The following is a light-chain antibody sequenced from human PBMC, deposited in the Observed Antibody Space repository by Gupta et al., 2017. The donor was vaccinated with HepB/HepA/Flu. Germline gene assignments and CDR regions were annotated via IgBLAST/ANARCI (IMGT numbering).Light chain of an antibody. Sequence: VFPPSPARVPLSPAERTALPCRVSRGVIRYLAWYQQKPGQAPRLLIYAASNRATGIPDRFRGSGSGTDFTLSISSLEPEDVADYYCLQRSNWPVTFGQGTKVEIK. CDR3: LQRSNWPVT. CDR2: AAS. J-gene: IGKJ1*01. V-gene: IGKV3-11*01. CDR1: RGVIRY.